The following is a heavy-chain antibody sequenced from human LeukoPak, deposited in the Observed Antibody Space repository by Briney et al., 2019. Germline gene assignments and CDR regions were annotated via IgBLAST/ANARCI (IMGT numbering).Heavy chain of an antibody. CDR1: GGSFSGYY. J-gene: IGHJ6*03. CDR2: INHSGST. D-gene: IGHD3-10*01. CDR3: ARLSRLWFGFSVYYYYMDV. Sequence: SETLSLTCAVYGGSFSGYYWGWIRQPPGKGLEWIGEINHSGSTNYNPSLKSRVTISVDTSKNQFSLKLSSVTAADTAVYYCARLSRLWFGFSVYYYYMDVWGKGTTVTISS. V-gene: IGHV4-34*01.